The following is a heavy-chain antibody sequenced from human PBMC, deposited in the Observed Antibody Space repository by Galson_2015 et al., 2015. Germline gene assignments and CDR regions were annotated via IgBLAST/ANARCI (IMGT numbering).Heavy chain of an antibody. CDR3: ARAHCSGGSCYDYSYYYMDV. J-gene: IGHJ6*03. CDR2: IIPTFGTT. CDR1: GDTFGTYG. V-gene: IGHV1-69*06. Sequence: SVKVSCKASGDTFGTYGISWVRQAPGQGLEWMGGIIPTFGTTNYAQRFQGRVTITADISTTTAYMELSSLRPGDSAVYYCARAHCSGGSCYDYSYYYMDVWGSGTTVTVSS. D-gene: IGHD2-15*01.